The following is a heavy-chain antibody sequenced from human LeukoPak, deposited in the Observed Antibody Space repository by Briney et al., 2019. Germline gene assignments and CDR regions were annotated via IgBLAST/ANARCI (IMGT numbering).Heavy chain of an antibody. CDR3: APAYVWGSFRTFSD. CDR2: ITYSGTT. D-gene: IGHD3-16*02. J-gene: IGHJ4*02. Sequence: SETLSLTCTVSGGSISSSSYYWGWIRQPPGKGLEWVGSITYSGTTYYNPSLESRVTISVGTSKNQFSLKLSSVTAADTAVYYCAPAYVWGSFRTFSDWGQGTLATVSS. CDR1: GGSISSSSYY. V-gene: IGHV4-39*01.